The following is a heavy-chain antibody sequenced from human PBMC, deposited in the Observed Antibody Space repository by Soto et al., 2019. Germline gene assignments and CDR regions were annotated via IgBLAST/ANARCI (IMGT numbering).Heavy chain of an antibody. CDR3: VVHCTGYDYVWGSYRWTFDY. J-gene: IGHJ4*02. CDR1: GGTFSSYT. V-gene: IGHV1-69*02. Sequence: QVQLVQSGAEVKKPGSSVKVSCKASGGTFSSYTISWVRQAPGQGLEWMGRIIPILGIANYAQKFQGRVTITADKSTSTAYMELSSLRSEDTAVYYCVVHCTGYDYVWGSYRWTFDYWGQGTLVTVSS. D-gene: IGHD3-16*02. CDR2: IIPILGIA.